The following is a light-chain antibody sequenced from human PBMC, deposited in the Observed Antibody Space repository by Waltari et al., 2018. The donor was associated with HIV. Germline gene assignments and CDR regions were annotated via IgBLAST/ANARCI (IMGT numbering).Light chain of an antibody. Sequence: QSALTQPPSASGSPGQSVAISCTGTSSDVGGYNSVSWHQQHPGKAPKLLIYAVNKRPSRVPDRFSGSKSGNTASLTVSGLQVDDEADYYCSSFSDNNRIVFGTGTRVTVL. CDR1: SSDVGGYNS. CDR3: SSFSDNNRIV. J-gene: IGLJ1*01. CDR2: AVN. V-gene: IGLV2-8*01.